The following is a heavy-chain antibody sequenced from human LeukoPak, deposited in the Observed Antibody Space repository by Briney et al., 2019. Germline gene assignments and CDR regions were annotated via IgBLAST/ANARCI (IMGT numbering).Heavy chain of an antibody. Sequence: GGSLRLSCAASGFTSSNYWMYWVRQAPGKGLVWVSRINTDGSSTSYADSVKGRFTISRDNAKNTLYLQMNSLRAEDTAVYYCARGLFVSGWYSDAFDIWGQGTMVTVSS. CDR1: GFTSSNYW. CDR3: ARGLFVSGWYSDAFDI. V-gene: IGHV3-74*01. D-gene: IGHD6-19*01. J-gene: IGHJ3*02. CDR2: INTDGSST.